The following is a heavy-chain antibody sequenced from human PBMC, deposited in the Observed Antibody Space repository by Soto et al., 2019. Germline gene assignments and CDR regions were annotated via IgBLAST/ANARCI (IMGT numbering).Heavy chain of an antibody. D-gene: IGHD3-10*01. Sequence: ASVKVSCKASGYTFTSYGISWVRQAPGQGLEWMGWISAYNGNTNYAQKLQGRVTMTTDTSTSTAYMELRSLRSDDTAVYYCARDGGRGDAYSNWFDPWGQGTLVTVSS. CDR1: GYTFTSYG. CDR3: ARDGGRGDAYSNWFDP. J-gene: IGHJ5*02. V-gene: IGHV1-18*01. CDR2: ISAYNGNT.